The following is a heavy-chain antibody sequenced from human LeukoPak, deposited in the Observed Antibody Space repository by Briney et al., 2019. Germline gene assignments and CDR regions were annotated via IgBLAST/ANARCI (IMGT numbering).Heavy chain of an antibody. D-gene: IGHD6-13*01. J-gene: IGHJ4*02. CDR1: GFTFSSYA. V-gene: IGHV3-30-3*01. CDR2: ISYDGSNK. CDR3: ARFAAGFDY. Sequence: GGSLRLSCAASGFTFSSYAMHWVRQAPGKGLEWVAVISYDGSNKYYADSVKGRFTISRDNSKNTLYLQMNSLRAEDTAVYYCARFAAGFDYWGQGTLVTVSS.